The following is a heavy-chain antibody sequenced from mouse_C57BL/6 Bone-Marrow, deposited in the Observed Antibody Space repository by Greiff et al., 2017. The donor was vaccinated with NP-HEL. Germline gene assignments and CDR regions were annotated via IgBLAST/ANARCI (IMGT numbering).Heavy chain of an antibody. V-gene: IGHV1-59*01. J-gene: IGHJ3*01. D-gene: IGHD2-3*01. CDR2: IDPSDSYT. CDR3: ERDGLFAY. CDR1: GYTFTSYW. Sequence: VQLQQPGAELVRPGTSVKLSCKASGYTFTSYWMHWVKQRPGQGLEWIGVIDPSDSYTNYNQKFKGKATLTVDTSSSTAYMQLSSLTSEDSAVYYCERDGLFAYWGKGTLVTVSA.